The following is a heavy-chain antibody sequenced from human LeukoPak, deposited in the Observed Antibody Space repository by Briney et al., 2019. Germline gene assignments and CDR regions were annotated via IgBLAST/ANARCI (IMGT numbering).Heavy chain of an antibody. J-gene: IGHJ4*02. CDR1: GFTFSSYG. D-gene: IGHD2-2*03. CDR2: ISYDGSNK. Sequence: PGRSLRLSCAASGFTFSSYGMHWVRQAPGKGLEWVAVISYDGSNKYYADSVKGRLTISRDNSKNTLYLQMNSLRAEDTAVYYCAKEGGYCSSTSCYGRGAYFDYWGQGTLVTVSS. CDR3: AKEGGYCSSTSCYGRGAYFDY. V-gene: IGHV3-30*18.